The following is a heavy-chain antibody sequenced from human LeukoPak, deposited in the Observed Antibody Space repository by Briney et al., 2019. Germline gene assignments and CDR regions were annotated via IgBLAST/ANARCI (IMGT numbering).Heavy chain of an antibody. CDR1: GFTFSSYA. CDR3: AREDYYDSSGYLDFDC. J-gene: IGHJ4*02. Sequence: GRSLRLSCAASGFTFSSYAMHWVRQPPGTGLEWVAVISYDGSNKYYADSVKGRFTISRDNSKNTLYLQMNSLRAEDTAVYYCAREDYYDSSGYLDFDCWVQGTLVSVCS. V-gene: IGHV3-30-3*01. D-gene: IGHD3-22*01. CDR2: ISYDGSNK.